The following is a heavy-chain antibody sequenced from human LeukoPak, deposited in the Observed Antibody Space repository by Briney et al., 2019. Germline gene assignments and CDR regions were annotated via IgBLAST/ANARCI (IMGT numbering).Heavy chain of an antibody. CDR3: VKADLPEMLGATPFDF. CDR1: GFTFDEYV. CDR2: ISWDGTST. J-gene: IGHJ4*02. D-gene: IGHD1-26*01. V-gene: IGHV3-43D*03. Sequence: GGSLRLSCTASGFTFDEYVMHWVRQVPGKGLQWVSVISWDGTSTFYEDSVKGRFTISRDNGKNSLYLQMNILRPDDTAFYHCVKADLPEMLGATPFDFWGQGTLVTVSS.